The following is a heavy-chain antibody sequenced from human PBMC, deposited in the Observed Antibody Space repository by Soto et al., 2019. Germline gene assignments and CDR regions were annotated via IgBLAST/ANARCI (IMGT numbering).Heavy chain of an antibody. J-gene: IGHJ4*02. D-gene: IGHD2-2*02. CDR2: VYASASATYAA. Sequence: PSETLSLTCTVSGGSLNNYYWSWIRQSPGKRLEWIAEVYASASATYAASYSPSLESRGVISVDTSKNQVSLTLTSVTAADTAVYYCARAGDDCSTTTCYMIDYWGQGTLVTVSS. V-gene: IGHV4-59*01. CDR3: ARAGDDCSTTTCYMIDY. CDR1: GGSLNNYY.